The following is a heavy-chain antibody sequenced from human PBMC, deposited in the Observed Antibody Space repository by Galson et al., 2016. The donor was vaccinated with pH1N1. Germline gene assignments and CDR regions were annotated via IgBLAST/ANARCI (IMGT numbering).Heavy chain of an antibody. D-gene: IGHD3-10*01. J-gene: IGHJ4*02. V-gene: IGHV1-46*01. CDR1: GYTFTSYY. Sequence: SVKVSCKASGYTFTSYYMHWVRQAPGQGLEWMGIINPSGGSTSYAQKFQGRITMTTDTSTSTAYMELRRLRSDDAAVYYCAGDGGNYGSGIDYWGQGTLVTVSS. CDR3: AGDGGNYGSGIDY. CDR2: INPSGGST.